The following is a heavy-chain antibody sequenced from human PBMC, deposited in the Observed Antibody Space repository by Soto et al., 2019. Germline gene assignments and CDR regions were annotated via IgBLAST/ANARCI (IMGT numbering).Heavy chain of an antibody. V-gene: IGHV1-69*13. J-gene: IGHJ6*04. CDR2: IIPIFGTA. CDR3: ARVYSSSWYDYYYGMDV. Sequence: SVKVSCKASGGTFSSYAISWVRQAPGQGLEWMGGIIPIFGTANYAQKFQGRVTITADESKSTAYMELSSLRSEDTAVYYCARVYSSSWYDYYYGMDVWAKGATVTVSS. CDR1: GGTFSSYA. D-gene: IGHD6-13*01.